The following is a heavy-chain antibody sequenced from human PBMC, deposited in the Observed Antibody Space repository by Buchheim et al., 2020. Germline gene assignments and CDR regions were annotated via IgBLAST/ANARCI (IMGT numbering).Heavy chain of an antibody. Sequence: QVQLVESGGGVVQPGRSLRLSCAASGFTFSSCAMHWVRQAPGKGLEWVAVISYDGSNKYYADSVKGRFTISRDNSKHMRYLQMNSLRPEDTAVYYCARDREYYDSSGYYRNYYFDYWGQGTL. CDR3: ARDREYYDSSGYYRNYYFDY. CDR1: GFTFSSCA. J-gene: IGHJ4*02. V-gene: IGHV3-30-3*01. CDR2: ISYDGSNK. D-gene: IGHD3-22*01.